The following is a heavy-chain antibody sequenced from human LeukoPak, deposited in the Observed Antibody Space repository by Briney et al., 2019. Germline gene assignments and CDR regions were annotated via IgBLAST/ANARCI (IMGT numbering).Heavy chain of an antibody. Sequence: GESLRISCKASGYSFTRYWITWVRQMPGKGLEWMGRIDPSDAYTNYSPSFQGYVTISADKSISTAYLQWSNLTASDTAIYYCARSPKSSVAGYDYWGQGTLVTVSS. CDR3: ARSPKSSVAGYDY. V-gene: IGHV5-10-1*01. CDR2: IDPSDAYT. CDR1: GYSFTRYW. D-gene: IGHD6-19*01. J-gene: IGHJ4*02.